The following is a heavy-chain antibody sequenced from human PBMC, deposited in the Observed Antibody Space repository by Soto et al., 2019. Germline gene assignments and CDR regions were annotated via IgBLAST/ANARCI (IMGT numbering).Heavy chain of an antibody. D-gene: IGHD2-21*02. Sequence: ESGGGVVQPGRSLRLSCAASGFTFSSYGMHWVRQAPGKGLEWVAVISYDGSNKYYADSVKGRFTISRDNSKNTLYLQINSLRAEDTAVYYCAKSTAETDYYYGIDFCGQGTTVTFSS. V-gene: IGHV3-30*18. J-gene: IGHJ6*02. CDR1: GFTFSSYG. CDR2: ISYDGSNK. CDR3: AKSTAETDYYYGIDF.